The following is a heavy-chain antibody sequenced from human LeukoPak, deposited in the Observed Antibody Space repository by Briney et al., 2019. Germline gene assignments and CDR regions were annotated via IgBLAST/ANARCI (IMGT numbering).Heavy chain of an antibody. V-gene: IGHV5-51*01. D-gene: IGHD3-16*01. Sequence: GESLKISCKGSGYSFTNYWIAWLRQMPGKGLEWMGIIYPDSSDTRYSPSFQGQVSISADKSISTAYLQWSSLKASDTAMYYCARLQTWADYWGQGTLVTVSS. J-gene: IGHJ4*02. CDR3: ARLQTWADY. CDR1: GYSFTNYW. CDR2: IYPDSSDT.